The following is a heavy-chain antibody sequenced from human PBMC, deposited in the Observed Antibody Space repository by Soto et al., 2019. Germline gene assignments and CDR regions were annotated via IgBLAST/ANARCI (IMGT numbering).Heavy chain of an antibody. J-gene: IGHJ6*03. CDR2: IIPIFGTA. Sequence: SVKVSCKASGGTFSSYAISWVRQAPGQGLEWMGGIIPIFGTANYAQKFQGRVTLTRNTSISTAYMELSSLTPDDTAVYYCARGRGGAVTGTTSYYYYYLDVWGKGTSVTVSS. V-gene: IGHV1-69*05. CDR1: GGTFSSYA. D-gene: IGHD6-19*01. CDR3: ARGRGGAVTGTTSYYYYYLDV.